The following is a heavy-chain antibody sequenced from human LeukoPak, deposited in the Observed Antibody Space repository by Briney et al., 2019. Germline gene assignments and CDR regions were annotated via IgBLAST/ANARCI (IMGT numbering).Heavy chain of an antibody. V-gene: IGHV3-53*01. Sequence: GGSLRLSCAASGFTVSSNYMSWVRRAPGKGLEWVSIIHTGGSTYYAGSVKGRFTISRDNSKNTLYLQMNSLRAEDTAVYYCARVNSGYDLPHYYYYMDVWGKGTSVTVSS. CDR1: GFTVSSNY. J-gene: IGHJ6*03. D-gene: IGHD5-12*01. CDR3: ARVNSGYDLPHYYYYMDV. CDR2: IHTGGST.